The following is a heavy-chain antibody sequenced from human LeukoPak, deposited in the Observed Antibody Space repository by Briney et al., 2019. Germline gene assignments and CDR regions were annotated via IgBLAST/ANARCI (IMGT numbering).Heavy chain of an antibody. CDR2: ISYDGSDK. Sequence: GRSLRLSCAASGFTFSRYAMHWVRQAPGKGLEWLAVISYDGSDKYYADSVKGRVTISRDNSEDTLYLEMESLRPEDTAVYYCAKDLNYGAGSYYYFYGMDVWGQGTTVTVSS. V-gene: IGHV3-30*18. J-gene: IGHJ6*02. CDR3: AKDLNYGAGSYYYFYGMDV. CDR1: GFTFSRYA. D-gene: IGHD3-10*01.